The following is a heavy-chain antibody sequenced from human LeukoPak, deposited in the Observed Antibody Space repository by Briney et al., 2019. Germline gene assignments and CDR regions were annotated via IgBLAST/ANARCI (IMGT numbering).Heavy chain of an antibody. CDR3: ASSSAGPSTFDY. CDR2: ISAYNGNT. J-gene: IGHJ4*02. D-gene: IGHD6-13*01. Sequence: ASVKVSCKASGYTFTSYGISWVRQAPGQGLEWMGWISAYNGNTNYAQKLQGRVTMTTDTSTSTAYMELRSLRSDDTAVYYCASSSAGPSTFDYWGQGTLVTVSS. V-gene: IGHV1-18*01. CDR1: GYTFTSYG.